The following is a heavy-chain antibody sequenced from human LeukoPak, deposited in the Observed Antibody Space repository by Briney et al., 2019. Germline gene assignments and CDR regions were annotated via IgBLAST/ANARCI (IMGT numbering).Heavy chain of an antibody. CDR1: GYSFTSYW. D-gene: IGHD3-9*01. CDR2: IYPGDSDT. J-gene: IGHJ4*02. V-gene: IGHV5-51*01. CDR3: ASSGTYDILTGYYFDY. Sequence: SGESLKISCKGSGYSFTSYWIGWVRQMPGKGLERMGIIYPGDSDTRYSPSFQGQVTISADKSISTAYLQWSSLKASDTAMYYCASSGTYDILTGYYFDYWGQGTLVTVSS.